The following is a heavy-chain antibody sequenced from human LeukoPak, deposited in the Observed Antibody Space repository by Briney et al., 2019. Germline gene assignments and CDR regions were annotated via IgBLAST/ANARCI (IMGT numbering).Heavy chain of an antibody. CDR1: GYSFATYW. Sequence: GESLKISCKASGYSFATYWIGWVRQMPGKGLEWMGMIYPGDSDVRYSPSFQGQVTMSADKSIKTAYLQWSSLKASDTAIYYCARRYSTGYSYYLDYWGQGTLVTVPS. J-gene: IGHJ4*02. CDR3: ARRYSTGYSYYLDY. CDR2: IYPGDSDV. D-gene: IGHD3-22*01. V-gene: IGHV5-51*01.